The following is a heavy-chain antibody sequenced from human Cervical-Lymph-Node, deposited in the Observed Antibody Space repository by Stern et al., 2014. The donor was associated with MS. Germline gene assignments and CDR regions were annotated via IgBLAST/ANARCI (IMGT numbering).Heavy chain of an antibody. J-gene: IGHJ4*02. CDR1: SGFIGNNY. V-gene: IGHV4-59*01. D-gene: IGHD3-16*02. CDR3: ARAGPYDYIWGNFRHRAFYFDS. Sequence: QVQLQESVPGLVKPSETLSLMCSVSSGFIGNNYWSWIRQPPGKGLEWIGHLYYSTNTYYNPSLKSRVTISLDTSKNQLSLRLSSVTAADTAVYYCARAGPYDYIWGNFRHRAFYFDSWGQGALVTVSS. CDR2: LYYSTNT.